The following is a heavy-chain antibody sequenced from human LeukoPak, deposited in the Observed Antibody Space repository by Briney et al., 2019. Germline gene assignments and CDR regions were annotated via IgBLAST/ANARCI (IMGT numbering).Heavy chain of an antibody. D-gene: IGHD3-16*01. CDR3: ARGRWVVRVWGNAFDI. CDR2: ISSNGGST. J-gene: IGHJ3*02. CDR1: GFTFSSYA. Sequence: PGGSLRLSCAASGFTFSSYAMHWVRQAPGKGLENVSAISSNGGSTYYANSVKGRFTISRDNSKNTLYLQMGSLRAEDMAVYYCARGRWVVRVWGNAFDIWGQGTMVTVSS. V-gene: IGHV3-64*01.